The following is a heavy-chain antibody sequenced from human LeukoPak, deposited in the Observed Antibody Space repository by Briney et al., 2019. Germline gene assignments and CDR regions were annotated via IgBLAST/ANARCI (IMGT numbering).Heavy chain of an antibody. V-gene: IGHV3-33*01. D-gene: IGHD3-10*01. CDR2: IWYDGSNK. CDR1: GFTFSSYG. CDR3: ARETPPGYYGSGPSYYYYGMDV. J-gene: IGHJ6*02. Sequence: GGSLRLSCAASGFTFSSYGMHWVRQAPGKGLEWVAVIWYDGSNKYYADSVKGRFTTSRDNSKNTLYLQMNSLRAEDTAVYYCARETPPGYYGSGPSYYYYGMDVWGQGTTVTVSS.